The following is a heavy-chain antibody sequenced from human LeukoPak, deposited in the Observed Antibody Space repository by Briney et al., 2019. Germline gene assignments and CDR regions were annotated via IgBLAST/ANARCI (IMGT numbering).Heavy chain of an antibody. J-gene: IGHJ4*02. Sequence: GASVTASCEASAYIFTSHYIQWARQVPGHGLEWMGLIHPIGGSTTYAQRFQGRVTMTRDTATSTVYMELRSLRSEDTAIYYCARCDFNSGSYYFDYWGQGSMVTVSS. CDR1: AYIFTSHY. D-gene: IGHD3-10*01. CDR2: IHPIGGST. V-gene: IGHV1-46*01. CDR3: ARCDFNSGSYYFDY.